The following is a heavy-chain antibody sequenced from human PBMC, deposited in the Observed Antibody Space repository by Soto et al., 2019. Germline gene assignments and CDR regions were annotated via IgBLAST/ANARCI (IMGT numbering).Heavy chain of an antibody. D-gene: IGHD2-15*01. V-gene: IGHV3-11*01. Sequence: GGSLRLSCAASGFTFSDYYMSWIRQAPGKGLEWVSYISSSGSTIYYADSVKGRFTISRDNAKNSLYLQMNSLRAEDTAVYYCARDFQGYCSGGSCLTFDYWGQGTLVTVSS. CDR3: ARDFQGYCSGGSCLTFDY. CDR1: GFTFSDYY. CDR2: ISSSGSTI. J-gene: IGHJ4*02.